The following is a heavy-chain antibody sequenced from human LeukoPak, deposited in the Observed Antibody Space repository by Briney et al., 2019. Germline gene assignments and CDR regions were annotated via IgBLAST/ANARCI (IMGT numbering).Heavy chain of an antibody. J-gene: IGHJ6*03. CDR3: ARVMGASWFFYLDV. CDR2: IFHRGIP. CDR1: GDSIINNW. V-gene: IGHV4-4*02. Sequence: SSETLSLTCAVSGDSIINNWWSWVRQSPGKGLEWIGQIFHRGIPNYNPSLESRVTMSIDKSNNQLSLKLNSATAADTAVYYCARVMGASWFFYLDVWGKGTTVTVSS. D-gene: IGHD3-16*02.